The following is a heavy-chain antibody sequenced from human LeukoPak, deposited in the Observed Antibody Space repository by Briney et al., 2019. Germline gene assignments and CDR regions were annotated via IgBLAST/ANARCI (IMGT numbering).Heavy chain of an antibody. D-gene: IGHD3-10*01. CDR2: ISGSGGSK. J-gene: IGHJ3*02. V-gene: IGHV3-23*01. Sequence: GGSLRLSCAASGFTFSSYAMSWVRQAPGRGLEWVSDISGSGGSKYYADSVKGRFTISGDNSKNTLYLQMNSLRAEDTAVYYCANTLMLRGVIIIGAFDIWGQGTMVTVSS. CDR1: GFTFSSYA. CDR3: ANTLMLRGVIIIGAFDI.